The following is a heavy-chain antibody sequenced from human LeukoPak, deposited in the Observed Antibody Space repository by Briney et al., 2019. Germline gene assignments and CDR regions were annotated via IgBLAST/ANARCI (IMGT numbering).Heavy chain of an antibody. CDR3: ASPRGDLRYFDWPINDAFDI. Sequence: GGSLRLSCAASGFTFSSYSMNWVRQAPGKGLEWVSSISSSSYIYYADSVMGRFTISRDNTKNSLYLQMNSLRAEDTAVYYCASPRGDLRYFDWPINDAFDIWGQGTMVTVSS. D-gene: IGHD3-9*01. V-gene: IGHV3-21*01. CDR2: ISSSSYI. CDR1: GFTFSSYS. J-gene: IGHJ3*02.